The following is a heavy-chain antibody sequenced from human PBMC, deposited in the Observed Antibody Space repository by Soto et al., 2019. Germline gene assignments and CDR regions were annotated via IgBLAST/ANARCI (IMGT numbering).Heavy chain of an antibody. Sequence: QVQLVESGGGVVQPGRSLRLSCAASGFTFSSYGMHWVRQAPGKGLEWVAVISYDGSNKYYADSVKGRFTISIDNSKKTLYLQMNSLRAEETAVYYCAKDVELTLITGTPADYWGQGTLVTVSS. J-gene: IGHJ4*02. V-gene: IGHV3-30*18. CDR2: ISYDGSNK. CDR1: GFTFSSYG. CDR3: AKDVELTLITGTPADY. D-gene: IGHD1-7*01.